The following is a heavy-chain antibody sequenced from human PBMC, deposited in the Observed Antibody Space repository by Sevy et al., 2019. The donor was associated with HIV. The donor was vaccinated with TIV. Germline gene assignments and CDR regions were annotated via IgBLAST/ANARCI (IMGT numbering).Heavy chain of an antibody. J-gene: IGHJ3*02. CDR3: ARRNDFDI. CDR2: VYYTGGT. Sequence: SENLSLTCTVSGGSINSDHWNWIRQPPGKGLEWIGYVYYTGGTNYNPSLKNRVTISVDRTKNQFSLKLTSVTAADTAVYYCARRNDFDIWGQGTMVLVSS. CDR1: GGSINSDH. V-gene: IGHV4-59*08.